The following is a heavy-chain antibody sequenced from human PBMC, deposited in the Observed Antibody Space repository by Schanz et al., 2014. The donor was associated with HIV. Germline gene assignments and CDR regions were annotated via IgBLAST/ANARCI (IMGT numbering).Heavy chain of an antibody. CDR2: ISSTGNTI. J-gene: IGHJ4*02. CDR1: GFTFRNFC. D-gene: IGHD5-18*01. Sequence: VQLVESGGGVVQPGRSLRLSCAASGFTFRNFCMHWVRQAPGKGLEWVSYISSTGNTIYYADSVKGRFTISRDNAKNSLYLQINSLRAEDTAVYYCARETIQLCPDYWGQGTLVTVSS. V-gene: IGHV3-48*04. CDR3: ARETIQLCPDY.